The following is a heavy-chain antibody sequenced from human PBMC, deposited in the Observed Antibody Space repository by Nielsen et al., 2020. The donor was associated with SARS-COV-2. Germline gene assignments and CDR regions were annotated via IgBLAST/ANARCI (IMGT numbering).Heavy chain of an antibody. Sequence: ASVKVSCKASGHTFANYGLTWVRPAPGQGLEWMGWLSTQNGNTNFAQKFQGRVTVTTDTSTNTVYIELRSLRSDDTAVYYCARHTVYSSTWFAFDLWGQGTMVTVSS. J-gene: IGHJ3*01. CDR3: ARHTVYSSTWFAFDL. CDR2: LSTQNGNT. D-gene: IGHD6-13*01. V-gene: IGHV1-18*04. CDR1: GHTFANYG.